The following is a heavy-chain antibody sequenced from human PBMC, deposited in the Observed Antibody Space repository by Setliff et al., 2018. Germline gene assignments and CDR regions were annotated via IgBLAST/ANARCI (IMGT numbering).Heavy chain of an antibody. CDR3: ARGNYGDPDY. V-gene: IGHV1-46*01. J-gene: IGHJ4*02. CDR1: GYTFTKYY. Sequence: ASVKVSCKASGYTFTKYYMYWVRQAPGQGLGWMGIINISGGTSSYEQKFQGRVTMTRDTSTSTVYMEIRSLRSDDTAVYYCARGNYGDPDYWGQGTLVTVSS. CDR2: INISGGTS. D-gene: IGHD4-17*01.